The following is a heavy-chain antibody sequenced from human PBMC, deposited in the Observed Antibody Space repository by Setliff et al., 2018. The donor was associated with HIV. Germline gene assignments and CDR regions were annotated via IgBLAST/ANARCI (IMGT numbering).Heavy chain of an antibody. CDR1: GYTFTSYG. V-gene: IGHV1-18*01. J-gene: IGHJ3*02. CDR2: ISAYNGNT. Sequence: ASVKVSCKASGYTFTSYGISWVRQAPGQGLEWMGWISAYNGNTNYAQKLQGRVTMTTDTSTSTAYMELRSLRPDDTAVYYCARDLDSSGYGDAFDIWGQGTMVTVSS. D-gene: IGHD3-22*01. CDR3: ARDLDSSGYGDAFDI.